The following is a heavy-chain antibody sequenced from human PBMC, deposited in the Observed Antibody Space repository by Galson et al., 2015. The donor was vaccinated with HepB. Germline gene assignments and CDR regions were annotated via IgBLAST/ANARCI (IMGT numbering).Heavy chain of an antibody. CDR1: GFTFSSYG. Sequence: SLRLSCAASGFTFSSYGMHWVRQAPGKGLEWVAVISYDGSNKYYADSVKGRFTISRDNSKNTLYLQMNSLRAEDTAVYYCAKDPSIVVVTSIAFDYWGQGTLVTVSS. CDR2: ISYDGSNK. J-gene: IGHJ4*02. V-gene: IGHV3-30*18. CDR3: AKDPSIVVVTSIAFDY. D-gene: IGHD2-21*02.